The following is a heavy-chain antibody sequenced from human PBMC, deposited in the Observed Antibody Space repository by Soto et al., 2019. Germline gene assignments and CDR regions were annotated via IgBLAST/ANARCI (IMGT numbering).Heavy chain of an antibody. Sequence: PGGSLRLSCAASGFTFSSYGMNWVRQAAGKGLEWVSAIGPSNTYYADSVKGRFTISRDNSKNTLYLQMNSLRAEDTAVYYCAKERAARQPFDYWGQGTLVTVSS. D-gene: IGHD6-6*01. V-gene: IGHV3-23*01. CDR1: GFTFSSYG. CDR2: IGPSNT. CDR3: AKERAARQPFDY. J-gene: IGHJ4*02.